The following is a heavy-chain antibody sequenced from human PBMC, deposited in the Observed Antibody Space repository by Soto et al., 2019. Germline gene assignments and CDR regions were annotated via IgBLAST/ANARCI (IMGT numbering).Heavy chain of an antibody. D-gene: IGHD2-15*01. CDR3: ARGQWDIVVVVAVYFDY. CDR1: GGSISSGGYY. V-gene: IGHV4-31*03. J-gene: IGHJ4*02. Sequence: PSETLSLTCTVSGGSISSGGYYWSWIRQHPGKGLEWIGYIYYSGSTYYNPSLKSRVTISVDTSKNQFSLKLSSVTAADTAVYYCARGQWDIVVVVAVYFDYWGQGTLVTVSS. CDR2: IYYSGST.